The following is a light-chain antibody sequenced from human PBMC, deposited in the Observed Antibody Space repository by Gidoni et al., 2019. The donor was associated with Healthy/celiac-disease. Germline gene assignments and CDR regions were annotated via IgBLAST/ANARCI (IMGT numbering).Light chain of an antibody. CDR1: QSISSW. CDR3: QQYNSYSIT. V-gene: IGKV1-5*03. CDR2: KAS. J-gene: IGKJ5*01. Sequence: DIQMTKSPSTLSASVGDRVTITCRASQSISSWLAWYQQKPGKAPKLLIYKASSLESGVPSRFSGSGSGTEFTLTISSLQPDDFATYYCQQYNSYSITFGQXTRLEIK.